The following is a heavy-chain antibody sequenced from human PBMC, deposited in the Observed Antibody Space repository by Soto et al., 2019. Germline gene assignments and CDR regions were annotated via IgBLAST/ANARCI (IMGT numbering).Heavy chain of an antibody. Sequence: ASVKVSCKASGGTFSSYAISWVRQAPGQGLEWMGGIIPIFGTANYAQKFQGRVTITADESTSTAYMELSSLRSEDTAVYYCARTITVNLYNWFDPWGQGTLVTVSS. CDR1: GGTFSSYA. CDR3: ARTITVNLYNWFDP. J-gene: IGHJ5*02. CDR2: IIPIFGTA. D-gene: IGHD4-17*01. V-gene: IGHV1-69*13.